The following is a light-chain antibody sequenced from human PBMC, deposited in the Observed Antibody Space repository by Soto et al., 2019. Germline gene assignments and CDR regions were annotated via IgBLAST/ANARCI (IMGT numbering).Light chain of an antibody. CDR1: SXDVGGHDY. CDR2: EVN. J-gene: IGLJ1*01. V-gene: IGLV2-14*01. CDR3: SSYTSSTTYV. Sequence: QSALTQPVSVSGSPGQSITISCTGTSXDVGGHDYVSWYQQHPGKAPKLMIYEVNNRPSGVSSRFSGSKSGNTASLTISGLQAEDEADYYCSSYTSSTTYVFGTGTKV.